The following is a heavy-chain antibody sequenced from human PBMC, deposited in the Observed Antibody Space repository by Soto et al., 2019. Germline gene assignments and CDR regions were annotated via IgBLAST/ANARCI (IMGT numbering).Heavy chain of an antibody. D-gene: IGHD3-22*01. CDR1: GFTFSSYA. Sequence: GGSLRLSCAASGFTFSSYAMSWVRQAPGKGLEWVSAISGSGGSTYYADSVKGRFTISRDNSKNTLYLQMNSLRAEDTAVYYCAKGYYYDSSGYYYYFDYWGQGTLVTVSS. CDR2: ISGSGGST. J-gene: IGHJ4*02. V-gene: IGHV3-23*01. CDR3: AKGYYYDSSGYYYYFDY.